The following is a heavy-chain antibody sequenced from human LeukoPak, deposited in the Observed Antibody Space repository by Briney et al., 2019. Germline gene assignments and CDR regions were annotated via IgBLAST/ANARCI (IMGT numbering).Heavy chain of an antibody. Sequence: GGSLRLSCAASGFTFSSYDMHWVRQAPGKGLEWVSVISYDGSNKYYADSVKGRFTISRDNSKNTLYLQMNSLRAEDTAVYYCARSNYGDYLKGYFDYWGQGTLVTVSS. CDR1: GFTFSSYD. V-gene: IGHV3-30*04. J-gene: IGHJ4*02. CDR3: ARSNYGDYLKGYFDY. CDR2: ISYDGSNK. D-gene: IGHD4-17*01.